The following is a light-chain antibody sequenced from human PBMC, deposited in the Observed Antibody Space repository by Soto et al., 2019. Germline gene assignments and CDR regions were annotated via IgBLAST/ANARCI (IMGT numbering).Light chain of an antibody. Sequence: AIEMTQSPSSLSASVGDRVTITCRASQGIGSDLAWYQQRPGRAPKLLIYAVSYLQSGVPSRFSGSGSGTDFTLTISSLQPEDFATSYCLQDYNFLTFGGGTRVETK. CDR1: QGIGSD. CDR2: AVS. V-gene: IGKV1-6*01. CDR3: LQDYNFLT. J-gene: IGKJ4*01.